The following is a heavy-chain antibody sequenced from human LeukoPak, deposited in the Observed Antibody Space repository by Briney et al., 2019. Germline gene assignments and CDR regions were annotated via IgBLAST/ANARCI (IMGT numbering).Heavy chain of an antibody. CDR3: AKDLTIAYCGGDCYSEDAIDY. V-gene: IGHV3-23*01. CDR1: GFTISSYG. Sequence: GGTLRLSCAASGFTISSYGMNWVRQAPGKGLEWVSGISGRAGAGSTYYADSVKGRFTISRDNSKNTLYLQMNSLRAEDTAVYYCAKDLTIAYCGGDCYSEDAIDYWGQGTLVTVSS. CDR2: ISGRAGAGST. D-gene: IGHD2-21*02. J-gene: IGHJ4*02.